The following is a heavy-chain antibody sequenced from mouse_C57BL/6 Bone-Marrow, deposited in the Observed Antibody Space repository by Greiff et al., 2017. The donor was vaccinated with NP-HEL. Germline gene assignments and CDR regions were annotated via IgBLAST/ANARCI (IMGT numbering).Heavy chain of an antibody. CDR2: IRSKSNNYAT. CDR1: GFSFNTYA. J-gene: IGHJ3*01. D-gene: IGHD2-2*01. Sequence: EVMLVESGGGLVQPKGSLKLSCAASGFSFNTYAMNWVRQAPGKGLEWVARIRSKSNNYATYYADSVKDRFTISRDDSESMLYLQMNNLKTEDTAMYYCVRLGYDVGFAYWGQGTLVTVSA. V-gene: IGHV10-1*01. CDR3: VRLGYDVGFAY.